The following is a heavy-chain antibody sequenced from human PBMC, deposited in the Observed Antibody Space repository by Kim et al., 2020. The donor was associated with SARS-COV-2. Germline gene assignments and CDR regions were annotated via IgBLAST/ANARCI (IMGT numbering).Heavy chain of an antibody. J-gene: IGHJ6*02. D-gene: IGHD1-26*01. V-gene: IGHV3-30*07. CDR3: ARGLLVGATSCGRDV. Sequence: ADSVKGRFTFPRDTSKTTLYLQMNGLRAEDTAVYYCARGLLVGATSCGRDVWGQGTTVTVSS.